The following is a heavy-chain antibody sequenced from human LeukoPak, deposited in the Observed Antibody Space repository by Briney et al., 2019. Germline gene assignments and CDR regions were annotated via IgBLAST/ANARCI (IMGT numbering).Heavy chain of an antibody. J-gene: IGHJ3*02. CDR1: GFTFDDYA. CDR3: ARDTLFCSGCYCYHDI. CDR2: ISWSSGSI. Sequence: GRSLRLSCAASGFTFDDYAMLWLRHAPGKGLEWVSGISWSSGSIGYEDSVKGRFTIYRDNAKNSLYLQMHSLRAEDTAVYYCARDTLFCSGCYCYHDIWGQGTTVTVSS. V-gene: IGHV3-9*01. D-gene: IGHD2-15*01.